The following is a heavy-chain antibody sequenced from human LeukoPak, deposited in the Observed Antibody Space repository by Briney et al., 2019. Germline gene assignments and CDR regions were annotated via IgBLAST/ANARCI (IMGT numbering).Heavy chain of an antibody. D-gene: IGHD1-14*01. CDR1: GGSISTYY. Sequence: SETLSLTCTVSGGSISTYYWSWIRQPPEKGLEWIGYINYSGGTSYNPSLKSRVTISVDTSKNQFSLKVNSVTAADTAVYYCARDAVSGTPAFDVWGQGTMVTVSS. J-gene: IGHJ3*01. V-gene: IGHV4-59*12. CDR3: ARDAVSGTPAFDV. CDR2: INYSGGT.